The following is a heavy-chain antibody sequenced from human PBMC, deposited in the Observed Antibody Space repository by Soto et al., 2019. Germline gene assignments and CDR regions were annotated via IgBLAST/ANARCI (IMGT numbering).Heavy chain of an antibody. D-gene: IGHD2-15*01. V-gene: IGHV3-23*01. CDR1: RFSYA. J-gene: IGHJ3*02. CDR3: AKEAATDVFDI. CDR2: ISGSGGST. Sequence: EVPLLESGGGLVQPGGSLRLSCAASRFSYAMSWVRQAPGKGLERVSAISGSGGSTYYADSVKGRFTIARDNSKNTLYLQMHSLRAEDTAVYYCAKEAATDVFDIWGQGTMVTVSS.